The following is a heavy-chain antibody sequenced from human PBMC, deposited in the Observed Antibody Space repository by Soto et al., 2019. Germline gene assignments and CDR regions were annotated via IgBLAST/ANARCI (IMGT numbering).Heavy chain of an antibody. J-gene: IGHJ6*04. CDR3: ASARISALPLYYMDI. Sequence: QVHLVQSGAEVTKPGSSVTVSCTASGGIFSSITFSWVRQAPGQGLEWVGRIITVLGTTVYKETFQGRVTISADKSTNTVYMELSSLTSDDTAIYYCASARISALPLYYMDIWGKGTTVNVSS. CDR2: IITVLGTT. D-gene: IGHD2-15*01. CDR1: GGIFSSIT. V-gene: IGHV1-69*08.